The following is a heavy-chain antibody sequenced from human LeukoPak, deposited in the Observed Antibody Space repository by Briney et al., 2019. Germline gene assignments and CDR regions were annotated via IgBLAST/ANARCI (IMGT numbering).Heavy chain of an antibody. J-gene: IGHJ3*02. CDR1: GFSLSTSGMC. V-gene: IGHV2-70*11. Sequence: SGPTLVNPTQTLTLTCTFSGFSLSTSGMCVSWIRQPPGKALEWLARIDWDDDKYYSTSLKTRLTISKDTSKNQVVLTMTNMDPVDTATYYCARPNSGSSVGGDAFDIWGQGTMVTVSS. CDR2: IDWDDDK. D-gene: IGHD1-26*01. CDR3: ARPNSGSSVGGDAFDI.